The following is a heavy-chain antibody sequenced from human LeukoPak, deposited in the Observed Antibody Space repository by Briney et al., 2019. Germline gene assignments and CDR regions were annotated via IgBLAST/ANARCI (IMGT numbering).Heavy chain of an antibody. Sequence: GGSLRLSCAASGFTFSSYAMHWVRQAPGKGLEWVAVISYDGSNKYYADSVKGRFTISRDNSKNTLYLQMNSLRAEDTAVYYCAKAPSPGRYCSGGSCYRGMDVWGQGTTVTVSS. J-gene: IGHJ6*02. CDR1: GFTFSSYA. CDR3: AKAPSPGRYCSGGSCYRGMDV. V-gene: IGHV3-30-3*01. CDR2: ISYDGSNK. D-gene: IGHD2-15*01.